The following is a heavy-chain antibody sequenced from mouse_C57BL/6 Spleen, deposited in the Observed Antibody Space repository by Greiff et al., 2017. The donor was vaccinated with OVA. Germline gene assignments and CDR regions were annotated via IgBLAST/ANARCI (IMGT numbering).Heavy chain of an antibody. CDR2: INPNNGGT. CDR3: ARSLDSGFAY. Sequence: VQLQQSGPELVKPGASVKISCKASGYTFTDYYMNWVKQSHGKSLEWIGDINPNNGGTSYNQKFKGKATLTVDKSSSTAYMELRSLTSEDSAVYYCARSLDSGFAYWGQGTLVTVSA. J-gene: IGHJ3*01. D-gene: IGHD2-4*01. V-gene: IGHV1-26*01. CDR1: GYTFTDYY.